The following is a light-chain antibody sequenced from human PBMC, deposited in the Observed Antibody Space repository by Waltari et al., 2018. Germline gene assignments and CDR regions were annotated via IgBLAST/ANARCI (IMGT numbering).Light chain of an antibody. V-gene: IGLV7-46*01. Sequence: QAVVTQEPSLTVSPGGTVTLTCGSSTGAVTSGHYPYWFQQKPGLAPRTLIYDTSNKHSWTPARFSGSLLGGKAALTLSGAQPEDEAEYYCLLSYSGARVLFGGGTKLTVL. CDR1: TGAVTSGHY. CDR2: DTS. J-gene: IGLJ2*01. CDR3: LLSYSGARVL.